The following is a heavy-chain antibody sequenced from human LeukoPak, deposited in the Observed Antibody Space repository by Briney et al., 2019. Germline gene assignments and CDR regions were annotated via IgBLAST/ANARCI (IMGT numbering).Heavy chain of an antibody. V-gene: IGHV4-39*01. D-gene: IGHD3/OR15-3a*01. CDR2: IYYTGNT. Sequence: SETLSLTCTVSGVSISSSNSYWGWIRQPPGKGLEWIGSIYYTGNTYYNASLKSRVTISIDTSKNQISLRLTSVTATDTAIYYCARQTGSGLFILPGGQGILVTVSS. CDR1: GVSISSSNSY. J-gene: IGHJ4*02. CDR3: ARQTGSGLFILP.